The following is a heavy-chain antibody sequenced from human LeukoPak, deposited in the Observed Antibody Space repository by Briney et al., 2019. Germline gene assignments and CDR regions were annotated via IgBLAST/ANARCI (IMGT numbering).Heavy chain of an antibody. CDR2: INPNSGGT. CDR3: ARDGRFGELFDY. J-gene: IGHJ4*02. CDR1: GYTFTGYY. V-gene: IGHV1-2*06. Sequence: ASVKVSCKASGYTFTGYYMHWVRQAPGQGLEWMGRINPNSGGTNYAQKFQGRVTMTTDTSTSTAYMEVRSLRSDDTAVYYCARDGRFGELFDYWGQGTLVTVSS. D-gene: IGHD3-10*01.